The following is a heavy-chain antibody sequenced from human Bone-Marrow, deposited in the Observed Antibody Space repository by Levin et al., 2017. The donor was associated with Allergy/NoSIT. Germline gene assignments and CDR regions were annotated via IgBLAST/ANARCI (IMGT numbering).Heavy chain of an antibody. CDR1: GFTFSSYG. D-gene: IGHD1-26*01. J-gene: IGHJ4*02. CDR3: AKVGGSYPYYFDY. CDR2: ISYDGSNK. Sequence: LSLTCAASGFTFSSYGMHWVRQAPGKGLEWVAVISYDGSNKYYADSVKGRFTISRDNSKNTLYLQMNSLRAEDTAVYYCAKVGGSYPYYFDYWGQGTLVTVSS. V-gene: IGHV3-30*18.